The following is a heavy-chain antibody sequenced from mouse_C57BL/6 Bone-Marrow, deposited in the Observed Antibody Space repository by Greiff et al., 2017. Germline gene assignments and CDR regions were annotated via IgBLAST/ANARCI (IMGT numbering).Heavy chain of an antibody. D-gene: IGHD2-12*01. V-gene: IGHV5-17*01. Sequence: QRVESGGGLVKPGGSLKLSCAASGFTFSDYGMHWVRQAPEKGLEWVAYISSGSSTIYYADTVKGRFTISRDNAKNTLFLQMTSLRSEDTAMYYCAMLLRYAMDYWGQGTSVTVSS. CDR1: GFTFSDYG. CDR3: AMLLRYAMDY. J-gene: IGHJ4*01. CDR2: ISSGSSTI.